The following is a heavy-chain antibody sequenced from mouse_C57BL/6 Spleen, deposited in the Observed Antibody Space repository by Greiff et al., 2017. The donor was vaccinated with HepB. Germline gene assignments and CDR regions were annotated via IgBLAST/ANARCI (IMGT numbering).Heavy chain of an antibody. V-gene: IGHV1-81*01. Sequence: QVQLQQSGAELARPGASVKLSCKASGYTFTSYGISWVKQSTGQGLEWIGEIYPRSGNTYYNEKFKGKATLTADKSSSTAYMELRSLTSEDSAVYFCARPYYYGSYWYFDVWGTGTTVTVSS. CDR2: IYPRSGNT. CDR1: GYTFTSYG. CDR3: ARPYYYGSYWYFDV. D-gene: IGHD1-1*01. J-gene: IGHJ1*03.